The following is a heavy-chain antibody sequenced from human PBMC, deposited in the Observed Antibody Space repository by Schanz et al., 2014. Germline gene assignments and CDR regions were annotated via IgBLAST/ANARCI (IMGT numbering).Heavy chain of an antibody. CDR1: GFTFSSYW. D-gene: IGHD1-1*01. CDR2: INPAGTFT. CDR3: VRDVRWNIDY. J-gene: IGHJ4*01. V-gene: IGHV3-74*01. Sequence: EAQLVESGGGLVKPGGSLRLSCAASGFTFSSYWMHWVRQAPGKGLVWVSRINPAGTFTNYADSVKGRFTVSRDNTKSTLYLQMNTLRGEDTSLYYCVRDVRWNIDYCRHGALVTVSS.